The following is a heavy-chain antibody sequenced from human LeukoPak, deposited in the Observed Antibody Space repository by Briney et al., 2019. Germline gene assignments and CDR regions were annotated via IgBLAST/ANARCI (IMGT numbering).Heavy chain of an antibody. D-gene: IGHD2-2*01. CDR2: IRSKAYGGTT. Sequence: PGGSLRLSCTASGFTFGDYAMSWVRQAPGKGLEWVGFIRSKAYGGTTEYAASVKGRFTISRDDSKSIAYLQMNSLKTEDTAVYYCTRSGVVPAAPAGYWGQGTLVTVSS. V-gene: IGHV3-49*04. J-gene: IGHJ4*02. CDR3: TRSGVVPAAPAGY. CDR1: GFTFGDYA.